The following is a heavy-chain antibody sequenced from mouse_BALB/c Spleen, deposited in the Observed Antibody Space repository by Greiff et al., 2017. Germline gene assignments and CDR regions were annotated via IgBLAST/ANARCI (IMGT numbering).Heavy chain of an antibody. J-gene: IGHJ2*01. CDR1: GFNIKDTY. CDR3: ARGGVYDPGYFDY. CDR2: IDPANGNT. D-gene: IGHD2-3*01. Sequence: EVQLQQSGAELVKPGASVKLSCTASGFNIKDTYMHWVKQRPEQGLEWIGRIDPANGNTKYDPKFQGKATITADTSSNTAYLQLSSLTSEDTAVYYCARGGVYDPGYFDYWGQGTTLTVSS. V-gene: IGHV14-3*02.